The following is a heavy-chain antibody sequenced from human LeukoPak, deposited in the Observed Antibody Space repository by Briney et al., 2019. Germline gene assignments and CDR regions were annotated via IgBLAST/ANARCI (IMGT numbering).Heavy chain of an antibody. CDR3: ARDIVVVPAATLLGSYNWFDP. D-gene: IGHD2-2*01. CDR1: GGTFSSYT. J-gene: IGHJ5*02. CDR2: INPILGIA. Sequence: ASVKVSCKASGGTFSSYTISWVRQAPGQGLEWMGRINPILGIANYAQKFQGRVTITADKSTSTAYMELSSLRSEDTAVYYCARDIVVVPAATLLGSYNWFDPWGQGTLVTVSS. V-gene: IGHV1-69*04.